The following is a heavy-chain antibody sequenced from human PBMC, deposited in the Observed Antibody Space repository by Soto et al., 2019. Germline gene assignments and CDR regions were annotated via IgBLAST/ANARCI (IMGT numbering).Heavy chain of an antibody. V-gene: IGHV3-9*01. D-gene: IGHD3-16*01. CDR1: GSTIDDYA. J-gene: IGHJ5*02. CDR2: IFWVGGGT. Sequence: EVQVVESGGGLVQPGGSLTLSCVVSGSTIDDYAMHWVRQVPGKGLEWVSGIFWVGGGTGYADSVKGRFTISRDRARSSLSLQMSSLRIEDTAVYYCGKDLSRGGLGSWGQGTRVTVSS. CDR3: GKDLSRGGLGS.